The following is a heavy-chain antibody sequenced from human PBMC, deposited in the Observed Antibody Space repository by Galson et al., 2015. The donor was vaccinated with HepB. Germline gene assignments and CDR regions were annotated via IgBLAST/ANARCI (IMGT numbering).Heavy chain of an antibody. Sequence: SLRLSCAASGFTFSNAWMSWVRQAPGKGLEWVGRIKSKTDGGTTDYAAPVKGRFTISRDDSKNTLYLQMNSLKTEDTAVYYCTRSTVTADDAFDIWGQGTMVTVSS. CDR2: IKSKTDGGTT. J-gene: IGHJ3*02. CDR3: TRSTVTADDAFDI. D-gene: IGHD4-17*01. V-gene: IGHV3-15*01. CDR1: GFTFSNAW.